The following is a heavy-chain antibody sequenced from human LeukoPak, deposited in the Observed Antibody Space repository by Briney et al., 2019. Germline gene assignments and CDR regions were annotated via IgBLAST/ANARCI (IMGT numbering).Heavy chain of an antibody. CDR2: ISYDGSNK. J-gene: IGHJ4*02. CDR3: ASGSGYSSRVNLGPVDY. CDR1: GFTFSSYA. V-gene: IGHV3-30*04. D-gene: IGHD6-13*01. Sequence: GRSLRLSCAASGFTFSSYAMHWVRQAPGKGLEWVAVISYDGSNKYYADSVKGRFTISRDNSKNTLYLQMNSLRAEDTAVYYCASGSGYSSRVNLGPVDYWGQGTLVTVSS.